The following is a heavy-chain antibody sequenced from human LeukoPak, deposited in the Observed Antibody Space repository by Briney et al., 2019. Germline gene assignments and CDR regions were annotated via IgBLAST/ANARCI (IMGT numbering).Heavy chain of an antibody. CDR3: ARNKSTTLGDY. J-gene: IGHJ4*02. D-gene: IGHD2-2*01. CDR1: GYAFSNSG. V-gene: IGHV1-18*01. Sequence: ASVKVSCKASGYAFSNSGISWVRQAPGPGLGWMGWITPNNGYAHYAQKLQGRVTMTTDTFTSTAYMELRSLRSDDTAVYYCARNKSTTLGDYWGQGTLVTVSS. CDR2: ITPNNGYA.